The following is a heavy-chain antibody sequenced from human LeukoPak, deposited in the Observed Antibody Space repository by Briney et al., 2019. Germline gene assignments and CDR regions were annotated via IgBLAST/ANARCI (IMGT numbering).Heavy chain of an antibody. CDR1: GWSFNDYY. CDR3: ARGQVPAARGYNWFDP. J-gene: IGHJ5*02. V-gene: IGHV4-34*01. Sequence: SETLSLTCAVYGWSFNDYYWNWIRQPPGKGLEWIGEINARGDTNYNPSLKGRVTISVDTSKKQFSLRLTSMIAADTALYYCARGQVPAARGYNWFDPWGQGTLVTVSS. CDR2: INARGDT. D-gene: IGHD2-2*01.